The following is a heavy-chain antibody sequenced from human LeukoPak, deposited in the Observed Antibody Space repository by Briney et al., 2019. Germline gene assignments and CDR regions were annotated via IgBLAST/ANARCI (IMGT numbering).Heavy chain of an antibody. D-gene: IGHD3-22*01. CDR3: ARTPYYYDSSGYYYYFDY. CDR2: IYNSGST. V-gene: IGHV4-4*07. J-gene: IGHJ4*02. CDR1: GGSISRNY. Sequence: SETLSLTCTVSGGSISRNYWSWIRQPAGKGLEWIGRIYNSGSTNYNPSLKSRVTMSVDTSKTQFSLKLSSVTAADTAVYYCARTPYYYDSSGYYYYFDYWGPGTLGTVSS.